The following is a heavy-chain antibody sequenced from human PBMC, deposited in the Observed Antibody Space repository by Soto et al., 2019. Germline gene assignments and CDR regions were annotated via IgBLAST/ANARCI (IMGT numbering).Heavy chain of an antibody. CDR1: GGSISSGGYY. D-gene: IGHD3-10*01. V-gene: IGHV4-31*03. Sequence: PSETLSLTCTVSGGSISSGGYYWSWIRQHPGKGLEWIGYIYYSGSTYYNPSLKSRVTISVDTSKNQFSLKLSSVTAADTAVYYCARSIREPDNKRTEYYYYHLDVWGKGTTVTVSS. J-gene: IGHJ6*03. CDR3: ARSIREPDNKRTEYYYYHLDV. CDR2: IYYSGST.